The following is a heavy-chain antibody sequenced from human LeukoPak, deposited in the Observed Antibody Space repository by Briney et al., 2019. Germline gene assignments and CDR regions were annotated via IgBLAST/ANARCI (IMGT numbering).Heavy chain of an antibody. V-gene: IGHV3-23*01. Sequence: PGGPLRLSCAASGFTFSSYGMSWVRQAPGKGLEWVSAISYDSADTFYADSVKGRFTISRDNSKNTLSLQMNSLRAEDTAVYYCAKTSSGSYHNFDYWGQGTLVTVSS. CDR1: GFTFSSYG. CDR3: AKTSSGSYHNFDY. J-gene: IGHJ4*02. D-gene: IGHD1-26*01. CDR2: ISYDSADT.